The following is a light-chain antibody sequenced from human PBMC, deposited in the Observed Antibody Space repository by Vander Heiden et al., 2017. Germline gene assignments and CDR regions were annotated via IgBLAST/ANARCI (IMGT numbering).Light chain of an antibody. V-gene: IGKV1-5*03. CDR1: QSISYW. CDR2: RAY. J-gene: IGKJ1*01. CDR3: QQYHSWT. Sequence: DIQMTQSPSTLSACVGDTVTITCRASQSISYWLAWYQQKPGKAPKLLIYRAYSLDIGVPSRFSGSGSGTEFTLTISSLQPDDFATYYCQQYHSWTFGQGTKVEI.